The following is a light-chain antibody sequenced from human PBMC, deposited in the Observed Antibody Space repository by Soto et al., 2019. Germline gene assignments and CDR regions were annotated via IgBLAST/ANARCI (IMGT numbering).Light chain of an antibody. Sequence: DLQMTQSPSTLSASVGDRVTITCRASQTINTWLAWYQQKPGEAPNLLIYRASTLKSGVPSRFSGSGSGTEFTLTISSLQPDDFATYYCQRYNWYPYSFGQGTKLEIK. CDR3: QRYNWYPYS. J-gene: IGKJ2*03. V-gene: IGKV1-5*03. CDR2: RAS. CDR1: QTINTW.